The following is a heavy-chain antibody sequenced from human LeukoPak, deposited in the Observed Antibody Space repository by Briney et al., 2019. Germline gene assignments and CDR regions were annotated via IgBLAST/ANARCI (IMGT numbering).Heavy chain of an antibody. CDR3: TKDHISCVGAGCLLHED. D-gene: IGHD3-9*01. V-gene: IGHV3-23*01. CDR2: VSGSGSTT. Sequence: VGTLCLSCGVSGFTLYGFAVSWVPRAPGKGLEGFSSVSGSGSTTWHEESLKGWFTISKNNSKSTMFMQLNSLRAEDTAVYYCTKDHISCVGAGCLLHEDWGQGTLVTVSS. CDR1: GFTLYGFA. J-gene: IGHJ4*02.